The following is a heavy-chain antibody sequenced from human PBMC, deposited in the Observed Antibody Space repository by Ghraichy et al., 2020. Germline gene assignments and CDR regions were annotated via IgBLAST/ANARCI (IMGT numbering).Heavy chain of an antibody. Sequence: SETLSLTCAVFGGSFSDYFWSWIRQPSGKGLEWIGEINHSGSTKYNPSLKSRVTISVDTSKNQFSLKLNSVIAADTAVYYCARYSSNSYDDAFDSWGRGTLVTVSS. CDR1: GGSFSDYF. CDR2: INHSGST. J-gene: IGHJ3*01. V-gene: IGHV4-34*01. CDR3: ARYSSNSYDDAFDS. D-gene: IGHD6-13*01.